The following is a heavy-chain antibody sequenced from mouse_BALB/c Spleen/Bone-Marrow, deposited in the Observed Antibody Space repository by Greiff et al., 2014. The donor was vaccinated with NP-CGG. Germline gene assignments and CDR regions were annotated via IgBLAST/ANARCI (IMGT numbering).Heavy chain of an antibody. CDR3: ARDYNGYFDF. Sequence: DVQLVESGGGLVQPGGSLRLSCTTSGFTFTDYFMTWVRQPPGKALEWLGFIRNKPSGYTTEYNPSVNGRFSISRDNSQGIFYLQMNTLRAEDSAIYYCARDYNGYFDFWGQGTTLTVSS. J-gene: IGHJ2*01. CDR2: IRNKPSGYTT. CDR1: GFTFTDYF. D-gene: IGHD6-1*01. V-gene: IGHV7-3*02.